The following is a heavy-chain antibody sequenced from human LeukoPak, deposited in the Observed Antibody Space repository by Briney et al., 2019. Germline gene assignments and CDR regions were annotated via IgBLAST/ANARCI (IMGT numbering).Heavy chain of an antibody. J-gene: IGHJ6*03. CDR2: IYYSGST. V-gene: IGHV4-39*07. CDR1: GGSISSSSYY. CDR3: ARDLQANFYYYYMDV. Sequence: SETLSLTCTVSGGSISSSSYYWGWIRQPPGKGLEWIGSIYYSGSTYYNPSLKSRVTISVDTSKNQFSLKLSSVTAADTAVYYCARDLQANFYYYYMDVWGKGTTVTVSS. D-gene: IGHD4-11*01.